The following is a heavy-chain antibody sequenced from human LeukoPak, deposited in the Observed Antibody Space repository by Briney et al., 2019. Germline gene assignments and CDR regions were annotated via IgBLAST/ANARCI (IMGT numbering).Heavy chain of an antibody. CDR3: ARDYYGSGSYQTDY. CDR1: GYTFTSYD. V-gene: IGHV1-8*01. CDR2: MNPNSGNT. J-gene: IGHJ4*02. D-gene: IGHD3-10*01. Sequence: GASVKVSCKASGYTFTSYDTNWVRQATGQGLEWMGWMNPNSGNTGYAQKFQGRVIMTRNTSISTAYMELSSLRSEDTAVYYCARDYYGSGSYQTDYWGQGTLVTVSS.